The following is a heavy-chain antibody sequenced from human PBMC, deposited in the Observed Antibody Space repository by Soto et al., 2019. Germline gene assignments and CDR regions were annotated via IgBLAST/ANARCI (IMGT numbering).Heavy chain of an antibody. D-gene: IGHD6-19*01. CDR1: GGSFSGYY. V-gene: IGHV4-34*01. CDR3: ARGIREPGYSSGWYSFWGYYFDY. CDR2: INHSGST. Sequence: QVQLQQWGAGLLKPSETLSLTCAVYGGSFSGYYWSWIRQPPGKGLEWIGEINHSGSTNYNPSLMSRVTISVDTSKNQFSLKLSSVTAADTAVYYCARGIREPGYSSGWYSFWGYYFDYWGQGTLVTVSS. J-gene: IGHJ4*02.